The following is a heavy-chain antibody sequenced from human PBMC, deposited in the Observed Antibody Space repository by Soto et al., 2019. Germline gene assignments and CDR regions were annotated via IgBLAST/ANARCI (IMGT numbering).Heavy chain of an antibody. CDR1: GYTFTGYY. V-gene: IGHV1-2*02. Sequence: GASVKVSCKASGYTFTGYYMHWVRQAPGQGLEWMGWINGDTGNTGYAEKFQGRITMTRDTSTSTAYMELSSLTPGDTAVYYCARRTVVVAFDIWGQGTLVTVSS. J-gene: IGHJ3*02. CDR3: ARRTVVVAFDI. CDR2: INGDTGNT. D-gene: IGHD2-21*01.